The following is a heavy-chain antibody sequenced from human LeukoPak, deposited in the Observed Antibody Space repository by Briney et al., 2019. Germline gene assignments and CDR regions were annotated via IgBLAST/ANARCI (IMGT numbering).Heavy chain of an antibody. J-gene: IGHJ2*01. CDR1: GFTFSSYN. Sequence: GGSLRLSCAASGFTFSSYNMNWIRQAPGKGLEWVSSITSSSSYMSYADSLKGRFAVSRDNAQNSLYLQMNSLTAEDTAVYYCAKAAANYWYFDLWGRGTLVTVSS. CDR2: ITSSSSYM. D-gene: IGHD2-15*01. CDR3: AKAAANYWYFDL. V-gene: IGHV3-21*01.